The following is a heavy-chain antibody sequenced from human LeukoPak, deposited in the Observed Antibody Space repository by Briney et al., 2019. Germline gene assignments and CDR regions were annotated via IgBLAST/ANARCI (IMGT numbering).Heavy chain of an antibody. CDR1: GFTFSTYY. Sequence: GGALRLSCAASGFTFSTYYMNWVRQAPGKGPEWVSSISSSSSYIYYADSVRGRITISRDNAKNSLYLQMNSLRAEDTAVYYCARARSSSWSSPSDYCGQGTLVTVSS. V-gene: IGHV3-21*01. CDR3: ARARSSSWSSPSDY. CDR2: ISSSSSYI. D-gene: IGHD6-13*01. J-gene: IGHJ4*02.